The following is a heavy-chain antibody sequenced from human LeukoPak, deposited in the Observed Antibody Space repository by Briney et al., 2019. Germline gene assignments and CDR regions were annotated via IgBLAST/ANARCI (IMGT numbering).Heavy chain of an antibody. D-gene: IGHD6-25*01. Sequence: SETLSLTCIVSGGSMSSYYWSWIRQPVGKGLEWIGRIYTSGSTNYNPSLKSRVTMSVDTSKNHFSLKLRSVTAADTAVYYCTRENAAFSPFGYWGQGTLVTV. CDR3: TRENAAFSPFGY. CDR2: IYTSGST. V-gene: IGHV4-4*07. J-gene: IGHJ4*02. CDR1: GGSMSSYY.